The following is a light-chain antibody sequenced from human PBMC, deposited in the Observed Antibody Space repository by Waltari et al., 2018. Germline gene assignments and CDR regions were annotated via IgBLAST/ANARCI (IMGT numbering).Light chain of an antibody. CDR1: NSAIGSYRY. Sequence: QSVLTQPASVSGSPGQPITLSCTGTNSAIGSYRYVSWYQQYPGKAPKLIIYDLTERPSGVSTRFSGSKSGNTASLTISGLQADDEADYFCSSYTGRGTVIFGRGTMVTVL. CDR3: SSYTGRGTVI. CDR2: DLT. J-gene: IGLJ2*01. V-gene: IGLV2-14*01.